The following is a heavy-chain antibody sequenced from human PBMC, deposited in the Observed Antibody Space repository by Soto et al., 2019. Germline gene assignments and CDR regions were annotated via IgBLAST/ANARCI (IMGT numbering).Heavy chain of an antibody. D-gene: IGHD2-2*01. CDR1: GFTFSSYG. CDR2: ISYDGSNK. J-gene: IGHJ6*02. V-gene: IGHV3-30*18. CDR3: AKGQHCSSTSCYFYYYGMDV. Sequence: QVQLVESGGGVVQPGRSLRLSCAAGGFTFSSYGMHWVRQAPDKGLEWVAVISYDGSNKYYAASVKGRFTISRDNSKNTLYLQMNCLRAEDTAVYYCAKGQHCSSTSCYFYYYGMDVWGQGTTVTVSS.